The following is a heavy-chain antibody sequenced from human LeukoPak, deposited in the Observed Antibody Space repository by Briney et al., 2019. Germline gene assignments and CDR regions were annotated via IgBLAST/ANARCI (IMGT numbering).Heavy chain of an antibody. Sequence: GESLRISCKGSGYRFTTYWIGWGRQMPGNGLEWKGIIYPGDSDTRYSPSLQGQVTISADKSISTAYLQWSSLKASDTAMYYCARPRTLLTTGFDYWGQGTLVTVSS. J-gene: IGHJ4*02. CDR1: GYRFTTYW. D-gene: IGHD4-17*01. CDR3: ARPRTLLTTGFDY. V-gene: IGHV5-51*01. CDR2: IYPGDSDT.